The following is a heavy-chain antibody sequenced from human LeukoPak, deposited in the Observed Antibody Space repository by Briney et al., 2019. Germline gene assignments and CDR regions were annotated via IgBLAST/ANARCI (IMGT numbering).Heavy chain of an antibody. CDR2: IYCSGST. CDR3: ARVEKIQLWLQADY. V-gene: IGHV4-59*01. J-gene: IGHJ4*02. CDR1: GGSISSYY. Sequence: SETLSLTCTVSGGSISSYYWSWIRQPPGKGLEWIGYIYCSGSTNYSPSLKSRVTISVDTSKNQFSLKLSSVTAADTAVYYCARVEKIQLWLQADYWGQGTLVTVSS. D-gene: IGHD5-18*01.